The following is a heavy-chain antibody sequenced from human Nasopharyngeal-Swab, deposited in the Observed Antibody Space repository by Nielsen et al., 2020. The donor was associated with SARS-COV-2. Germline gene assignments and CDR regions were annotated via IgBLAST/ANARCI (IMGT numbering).Heavy chain of an antibody. CDR2: ISSTSTYT. CDR3: ARAGGSGTYPNWFDP. CDR1: GFMFSSYI. J-gene: IGHJ5*02. V-gene: IGHV3-21*01. Sequence: GGSLRLSCAPSGFMFSSYILSWFRQAPGKGLEWFSSISSTSTYTYYADSVKGRFTISRDTAKNSLYLQMNSLRADDTAVYYCARAGGSGTYPNWFDPWGQGTLVTVSS. D-gene: IGHD3-10*01.